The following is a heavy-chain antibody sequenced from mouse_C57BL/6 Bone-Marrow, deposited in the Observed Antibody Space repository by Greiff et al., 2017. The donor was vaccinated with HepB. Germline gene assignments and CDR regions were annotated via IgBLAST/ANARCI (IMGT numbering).Heavy chain of an antibody. CDR1: GYTFTSYG. J-gene: IGHJ4*01. CDR3: ARGVTSVVARYAMDY. CDR2: IYPRSGNT. V-gene: IGHV1-81*01. Sequence: VQLQQSGAELARPGASVKLSCKASGYTFTSYGISWVKQRTGQGLEWIGEIYPRSGNTYYNEKFKGKATLTEDKSSSTAYMELGSLTSEDSAVYFCARGVTSVVARYAMDYWGQGTSVTVSS. D-gene: IGHD1-1*01.